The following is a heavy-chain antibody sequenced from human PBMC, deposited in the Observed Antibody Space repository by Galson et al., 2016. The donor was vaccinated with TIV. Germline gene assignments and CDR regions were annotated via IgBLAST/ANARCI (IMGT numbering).Heavy chain of an antibody. V-gene: IGHV3-33*01. Sequence: SLRLSCAASGFTFGSYGMHWVRQAPGEGLEWVAVMWFDGSDIYYADSVKGRFTISRDNSKNTLYLQMNSLRGEDTAVYYCARARYSNGWFTDFWGQGTLVTVSS. CDR3: ARARYSNGWFTDF. CDR1: GFTFGSYG. D-gene: IGHD6-19*01. CDR2: MWFDGSDI. J-gene: IGHJ4*02.